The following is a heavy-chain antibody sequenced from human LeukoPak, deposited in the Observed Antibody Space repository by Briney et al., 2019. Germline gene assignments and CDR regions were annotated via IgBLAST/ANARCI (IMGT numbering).Heavy chain of an antibody. Sequence: SETLSLTCAVYGGSFSGYYWSWIRQPPGKGLEWIGEINHSGSTNYNPSLKSRVTISVDTSKNQFSLKLRSVTAADTAVSYCARAGRITGTTALFDYWGQGTLVTVSS. D-gene: IGHD1-20*01. CDR1: GGSFSGYY. J-gene: IGHJ4*02. CDR3: ARAGRITGTTALFDY. V-gene: IGHV4-34*01. CDR2: INHSGST.